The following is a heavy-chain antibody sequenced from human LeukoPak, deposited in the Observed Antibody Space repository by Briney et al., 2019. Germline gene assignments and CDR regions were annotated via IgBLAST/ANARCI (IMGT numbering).Heavy chain of an antibody. Sequence: GVSLRLSCGASRFTYRDYYMSWITQAPGKGLEEGTYISSSCSTIYYADSVKRRHTISRDNAKNSLYLQMNSLRCEDTAVYYCARLSPSGGSYYGYWGQGTLVTVSS. J-gene: IGHJ4*02. D-gene: IGHD1-26*01. CDR1: RFTYRDYY. CDR3: ARLSPSGGSYYGY. V-gene: IGHV3-11*01. CDR2: ISSSCSTI.